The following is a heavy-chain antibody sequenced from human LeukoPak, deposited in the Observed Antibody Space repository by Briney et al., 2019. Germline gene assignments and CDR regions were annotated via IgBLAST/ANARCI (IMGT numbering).Heavy chain of an antibody. Sequence: PSETLSLTCTVSGGSISSSSYYWGWIRQPPGKGLEWIGSIYYSGSTYYNPSLKSRVTISVDTSKNQFSLKLSSVTAADTAVYYCARVGWDSSSWYDYWGQGTLVTVSS. CDR2: IYYSGST. J-gene: IGHJ4*02. CDR3: ARVGWDSSSWYDY. CDR1: GGSISSSSYY. V-gene: IGHV4-39*07. D-gene: IGHD6-13*01.